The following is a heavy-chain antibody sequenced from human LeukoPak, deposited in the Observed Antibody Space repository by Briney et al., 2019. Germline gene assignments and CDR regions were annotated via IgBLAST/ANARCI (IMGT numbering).Heavy chain of an antibody. CDR1: GYTFTSYD. J-gene: IGHJ6*03. Sequence: ASXXVSCKASGYTFTSYDINWVRQATGQGLEWMGWMNPNSGNTGYAQKFQGRVTMTRNTSISTAYMELSSLRSEDTAVYYCARSAARREANYYYYMDVWGKGTTVTVSS. CDR2: MNPNSGNT. CDR3: ARSAARREANYYYYMDV. D-gene: IGHD6-6*01. V-gene: IGHV1-8*01.